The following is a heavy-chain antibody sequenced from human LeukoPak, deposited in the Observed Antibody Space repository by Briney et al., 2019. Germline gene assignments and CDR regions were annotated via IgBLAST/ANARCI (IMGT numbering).Heavy chain of an antibody. CDR1: GFTFSSYW. Sequence: PGGSLRLSCAASGFTFSSYWMHWVRHAPGKGLVWVSRINSDGSSTSYADSVKGRFTISRDNAKNSLYLQMNSLRAEDTALYYCARGYSSSPVDYWGQGTLVTVSS. J-gene: IGHJ4*02. CDR3: ARGYSSSPVDY. CDR2: INSDGSST. D-gene: IGHD6-13*01. V-gene: IGHV3-74*01.